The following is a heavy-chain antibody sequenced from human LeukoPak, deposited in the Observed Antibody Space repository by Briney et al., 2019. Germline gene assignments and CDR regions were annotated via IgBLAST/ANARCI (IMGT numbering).Heavy chain of an antibody. Sequence: ASVKVSCKASGYTFTRYAMHWVRQAPGQRLEWMGWINAGNGNTKYSQKFQGRVTITRDTSASTAYMQLSSLRSEDTALYYCARGYSSGMNWFDPWGHGTLVTVSS. CDR2: INAGNGNT. CDR3: ARGYSSGMNWFDP. J-gene: IGHJ5*02. V-gene: IGHV1-3*01. D-gene: IGHD6-19*01. CDR1: GYTFTRYA.